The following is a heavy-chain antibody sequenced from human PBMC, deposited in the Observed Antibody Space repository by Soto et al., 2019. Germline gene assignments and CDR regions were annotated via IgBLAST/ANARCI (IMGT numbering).Heavy chain of an antibody. D-gene: IGHD3-9*01. Sequence: SETLSLTCAVSGGSISSGGYSWSWIRQPPGKGLEWIGYIYHSGSTYYNPSLKSRVTISVDRSKNQFSLKLSSLRAEDTAVYYWSRVLCSRYHYIDYGGQGTLVTVSS. J-gene: IGHJ4*02. CDR2: IYHSGST. CDR1: GGSISSGGYS. CDR3: SRVLCSRYHYIDY. V-gene: IGHV4-30-2*01.